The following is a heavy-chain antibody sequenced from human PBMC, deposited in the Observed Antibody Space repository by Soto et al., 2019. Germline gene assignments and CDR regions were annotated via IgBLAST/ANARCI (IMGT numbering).Heavy chain of an antibody. CDR3: ARGYDSDSSGYYSNAYYFDY. Sequence: QAQLVQSGAEVKKPGSSVKVSCKASGGTFSSYAISWVRQAPGQGLEWMGGIIPIFGTANYAQKFQSRVTITADESTSTAYMELSSLRSEDTAVYYCARGYDSDSSGYYSNAYYFDYWGQGTLVTVSS. V-gene: IGHV1-69*01. D-gene: IGHD3-22*01. J-gene: IGHJ4*02. CDR2: IIPIFGTA. CDR1: GGTFSSYA.